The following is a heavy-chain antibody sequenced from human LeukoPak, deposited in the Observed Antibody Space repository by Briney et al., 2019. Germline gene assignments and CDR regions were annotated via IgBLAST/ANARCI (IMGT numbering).Heavy chain of an antibody. CDR3: ARGRLLVRAAIEGVYSYCSYLVV. V-gene: IGHV4-59*01. J-gene: IGHJ6*03. CDR1: GGSISSYY. CDR2: IYYSGST. Sequence: SETLSLTCTVSGGSISSYYWSWIRQPPGKGLEWIGYIYYSGSTNCNPSLKSRVTISVDTSKNQFSLKLSSVTAADTALYYCARGRLLVRAAIEGVYSYCSYLVVWGKGTRVPVP. D-gene: IGHD2-2*02.